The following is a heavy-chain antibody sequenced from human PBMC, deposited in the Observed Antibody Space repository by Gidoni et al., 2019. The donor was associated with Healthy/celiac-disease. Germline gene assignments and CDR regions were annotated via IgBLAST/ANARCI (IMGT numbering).Heavy chain of an antibody. CDR3: VKSRGPYYHYYGVDV. J-gene: IGHJ6*02. V-gene: IGHV3-9*01. CDR2: IDWNSGSI. CDR1: GFSCEDYA. Sequence: EVQLVESGGGLVQSGRSLRLSCPAAGFSCEDYAMHWVRQGPGKGLGWVSGIDWNSGSIDYADSAKGRFTISRDNAKNSLFLQMNSLRVEDTALYYCVKSRGPYYHYYGVDVWGPGTTVTVSS.